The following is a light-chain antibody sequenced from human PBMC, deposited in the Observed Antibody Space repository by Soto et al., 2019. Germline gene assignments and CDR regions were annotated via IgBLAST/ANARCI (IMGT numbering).Light chain of an antibody. CDR2: GAS. V-gene: IGKV3-20*01. J-gene: IGKJ1*01. Sequence: EIVLTQSPGTLSLSPGERTTLSCRASQSVSSNFLDWYQQKPGQAPRLLIYGASSRATGIPDRFSGSGSGTDFTLTISRLEPEDFAVYYCQQYETSPRTFVQGTKVEI. CDR1: QSVSSNF. CDR3: QQYETSPRT.